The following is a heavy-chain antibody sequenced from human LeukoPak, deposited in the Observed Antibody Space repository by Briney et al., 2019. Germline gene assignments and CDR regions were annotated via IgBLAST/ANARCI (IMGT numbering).Heavy chain of an antibody. Sequence: SETLSLTCTVSGGSISSYYWSWIRQPPGKGLEWIGYIYTSGSTNYNPSLKSRVTISVDTSKNQFSLKQSSVTAADTAVYYCARQDGAAADFDYWGQGTLVTVSS. CDR2: IYTSGST. CDR3: ARQDGAAADFDY. D-gene: IGHD6-13*01. J-gene: IGHJ4*02. V-gene: IGHV4-4*09. CDR1: GGSISSYY.